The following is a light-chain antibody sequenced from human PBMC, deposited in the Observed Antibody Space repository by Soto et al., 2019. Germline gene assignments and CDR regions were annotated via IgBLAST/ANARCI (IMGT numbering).Light chain of an antibody. CDR3: SSYAGSLVV. CDR2: EVS. CDR1: SSDVGGYNY. J-gene: IGLJ2*01. Sequence: QSVLTQPPSASGSPGQSVTISCTGTSSDVGGYNYVSWYQQHPGKAPKLMIYEVSKRPSGVPDRFSGSKSGNTASLTVAGRQAEDESEYYCSSYAGSLVVFGGGTKLTVL. V-gene: IGLV2-8*01.